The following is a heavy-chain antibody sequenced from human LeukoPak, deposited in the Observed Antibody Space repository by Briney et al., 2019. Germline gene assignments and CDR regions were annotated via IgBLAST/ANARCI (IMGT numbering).Heavy chain of an antibody. CDR2: ISSSSSYI. CDR1: GFTFSSYS. J-gene: IGHJ4*02. Sequence: GGSLRLSCAASGFTFSSYSMNWVRQAPGKGLEWVSSISSSSSYIYYADSVKGRFTISRDNAKNSLYLQMNSLRAEDTAVYYCARDGDTAMVNDYWGQGTLVTVFS. V-gene: IGHV3-21*01. CDR3: ARDGDTAMVNDY. D-gene: IGHD5-18*01.